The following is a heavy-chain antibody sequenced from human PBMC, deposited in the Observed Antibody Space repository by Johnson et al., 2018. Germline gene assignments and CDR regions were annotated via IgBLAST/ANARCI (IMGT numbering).Heavy chain of an antibody. CDR2: IKQDGSEK. CDR3: AREGMIAVAGSYYYYYGMDV. CDR1: GFTFSSYW. Sequence: QLVQSGGGLVKPGGSLRLSCAASGFTFSSYWMSWVRQAPGKGLEWVANIKQDGSEKYYVDSVKGRFTISRDNAKHALYLQMKSLRAEDTAVYYCAREGMIAVAGSYYYYYGMDVWGQGTTVTVSS. V-gene: IGHV3-7*01. J-gene: IGHJ6*02. D-gene: IGHD6-19*01.